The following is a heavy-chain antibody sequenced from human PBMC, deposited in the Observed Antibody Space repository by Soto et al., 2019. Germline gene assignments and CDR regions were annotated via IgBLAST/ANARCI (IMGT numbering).Heavy chain of an antibody. CDR1: GYTFTGYY. CDR3: ARESRSRLELHHYYYGMDV. V-gene: IGHV1-2*04. D-gene: IGHD1-7*01. J-gene: IGHJ6*02. Sequence: ASVKVSCKASGYTFTGYYMHWVRQAPGQGLEWMGWINPNSGGTNYAQKFQGWVTMTRDTSISTAYMELSRLRSDDTAVYYCARESRSRLELHHYYYGMDVWGQGTTVTVSS. CDR2: INPNSGGT.